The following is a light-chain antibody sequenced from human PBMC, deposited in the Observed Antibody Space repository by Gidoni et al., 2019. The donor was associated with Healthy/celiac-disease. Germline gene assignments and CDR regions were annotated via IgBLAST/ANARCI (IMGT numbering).Light chain of an antibody. Sequence: DIKMTQSPSSLSASVGDRVTTTCRASQSISSYFTWYQQKPGKAPKLLIYAASSLQRGVPSRFSGSGSGADFTLTISSLQPEDFSTYYCRQSYSTPYTFGQGTKLEIK. V-gene: IGKV1-39*01. CDR2: AAS. CDR3: RQSYSTPYT. J-gene: IGKJ2*01. CDR1: QSISSY.